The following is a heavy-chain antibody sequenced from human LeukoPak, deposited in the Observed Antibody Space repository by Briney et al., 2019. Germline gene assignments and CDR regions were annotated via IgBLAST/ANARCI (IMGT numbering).Heavy chain of an antibody. CDR2: INHSGST. D-gene: IGHD6-13*01. CDR1: GYSISSGYY. CDR3: ARPRGRSYSSSWSPFDY. J-gene: IGHJ4*02. Sequence: PSETLSLTCTVSGYSISSGYYWSWIRQPPGQGLEWIGEINHSGSTNYNPSLKSRVTISVDTSKNQFSLKLSSVTAADTAVYYCARPRGRSYSSSWSPFDYWGQGTLVTVSS. V-gene: IGHV4-38-2*02.